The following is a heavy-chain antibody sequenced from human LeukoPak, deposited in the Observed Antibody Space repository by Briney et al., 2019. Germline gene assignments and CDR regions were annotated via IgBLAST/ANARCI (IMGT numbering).Heavy chain of an antibody. J-gene: IGHJ4*02. CDR1: TFTLSSNY. D-gene: IGHD2-15*01. Sequence: RGSMRLSCVPYTFTLSSNYMSWVSQPQGKGLEWVSVIYSGGSTYYPDSVTGRFTISRDNSKNTLYLQMNSLRAEDTAVYYCAREDCSGGSCYVDYWGQGTLLTVSS. CDR2: IYSGGST. V-gene: IGHV3-53*01. CDR3: AREDCSGGSCYVDY.